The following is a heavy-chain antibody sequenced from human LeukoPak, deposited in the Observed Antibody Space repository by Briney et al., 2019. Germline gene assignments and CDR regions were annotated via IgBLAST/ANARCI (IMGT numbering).Heavy chain of an antibody. CDR2: ISGSGGST. D-gene: IGHD6-19*01. Sequence: SGGSLRLSCVASGFTFSSYAMSWVRQAPGKGLEWVSAISGSGGSTYYADSVKGRFTISRDNSKSTLYLQMNSLRAEDTAVYYCAVSSGWYINYFDYWGQGTLVTVSS. CDR1: GFTFSSYA. J-gene: IGHJ4*02. V-gene: IGHV3-23*01. CDR3: AVSSGWYINYFDY.